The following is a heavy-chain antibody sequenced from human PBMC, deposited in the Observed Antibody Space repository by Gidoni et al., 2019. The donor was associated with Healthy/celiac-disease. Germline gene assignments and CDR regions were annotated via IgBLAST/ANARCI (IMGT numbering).Heavy chain of an antibody. Sequence: EVQLVESGGGLVQPGGSLRLSCAASGFTFSSYEMNWVRQAPGKGLGWVSYISSSGSTIYYADSVKGRFTISRDNAKNSLYLQMNSLRAEDTAVYYCARDDYGDLTFDYWGQGTLVTVSS. D-gene: IGHD4-17*01. J-gene: IGHJ4*02. V-gene: IGHV3-48*03. CDR2: ISSSGSTI. CDR3: ARDDYGDLTFDY. CDR1: GFTFSSYE.